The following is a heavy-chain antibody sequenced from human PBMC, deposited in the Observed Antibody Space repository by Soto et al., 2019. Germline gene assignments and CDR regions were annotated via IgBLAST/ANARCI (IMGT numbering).Heavy chain of an antibody. CDR1: GFTFSDYV. CDR3: AKKVSSSWPFYYGMEV. J-gene: IGHJ6*02. Sequence: GGSLRLSCAASGFTFSDYVMTWVRQAPGKGLECVSVITNSGGDTYYADSVKGRFTVSRDNSENTLYLQMNSLRAEDTAVYWCAKKVSSSWPFYYGMEVWGQGATVTVS. CDR2: ITNSGGDT. D-gene: IGHD6-13*01. V-gene: IGHV3-23*01.